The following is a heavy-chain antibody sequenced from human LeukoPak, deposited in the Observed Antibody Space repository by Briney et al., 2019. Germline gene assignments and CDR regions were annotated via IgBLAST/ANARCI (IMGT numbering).Heavy chain of an antibody. CDR1: GYTFTNYA. J-gene: IGHJ4*02. D-gene: IGHD3-9*01. CDR2: INAGNGNT. Sequence: RASVKVSFKASGYTFTNYAMHWVRQAPGQRLEWMGWINAGNGNTKYSQKFQGRVTITRDTSASTAYMELGSLRSEDTAVYYCARGLRYFDWLFFDYWGQGTLVTVSS. V-gene: IGHV1-3*01. CDR3: ARGLRYFDWLFFDY.